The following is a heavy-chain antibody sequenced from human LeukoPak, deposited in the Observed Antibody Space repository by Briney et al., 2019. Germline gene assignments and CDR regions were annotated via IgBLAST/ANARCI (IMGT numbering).Heavy chain of an antibody. CDR3: ARDRYYYDSSGYRHDAFDI. D-gene: IGHD3-22*01. J-gene: IGHJ3*02. CDR2: IYYSGST. V-gene: IGHV4-39*07. CDR1: GGSISSSSYY. Sequence: SETLSLTCTVSGGSISSSSYYWGWIRQPPGKGLEWIGSIYYSGSTYYNPSLKSRVTISVDTSKNQFSLKLSSVTAADTAVYYCARDRYYYDSSGYRHDAFDIWGQGTMVTVSS.